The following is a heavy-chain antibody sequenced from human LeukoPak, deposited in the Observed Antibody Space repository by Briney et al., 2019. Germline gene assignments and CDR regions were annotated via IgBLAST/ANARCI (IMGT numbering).Heavy chain of an antibody. Sequence: PGGSLRLSCAASGFTFSSYAMHWVRQAPGKGLEWVAVISYDGSNKYYADSVKGRFTISRDNSKNTLYLQMNSLRAEDTAVYYCVRLIVVSGNPFDYWGQGTLVAVSS. V-gene: IGHV3-30-3*01. CDR1: GFTFSSYA. D-gene: IGHD3-22*01. CDR3: VRLIVVSGNPFDY. CDR2: ISYDGSNK. J-gene: IGHJ4*02.